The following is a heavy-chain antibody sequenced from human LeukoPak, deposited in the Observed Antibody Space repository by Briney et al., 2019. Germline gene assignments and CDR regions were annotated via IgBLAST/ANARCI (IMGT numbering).Heavy chain of an antibody. J-gene: IGHJ4*02. CDR1: GFTFSSYA. V-gene: IGHV3-30-3*01. D-gene: IGHD3-22*01. CDR3: ARSSDYYDSSGNQNNYFDY. Sequence: GGSLRLSCAASGFTFSSYAMHWVRQAPGKGLEWVAVISYDGSNKYYADSVKGRFTISRDNSKNTLYLQMNSLRAEDTAVYYCARSSDYYDSSGNQNNYFDYWGQGTLVTVSS. CDR2: ISYDGSNK.